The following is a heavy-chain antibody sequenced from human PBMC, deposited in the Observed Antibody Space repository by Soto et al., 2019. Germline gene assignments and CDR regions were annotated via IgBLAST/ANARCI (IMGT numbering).Heavy chain of an antibody. Sequence: QVQLVQSGDEVRKPGSSVKVSCKASGYIFVNYGIAWVRKAPGQGLEWMGWISPYSGNTHDASKVQGRLTMTTGTSTSTAYMDLGSLTSDDTAVYYCAMVDKYVTPTPQDVWGQGTTVTVSS. D-gene: IGHD5-12*01. V-gene: IGHV1-18*01. J-gene: IGHJ6*02. CDR1: GYIFVNYG. CDR3: AMVDKYVTPTPQDV. CDR2: ISPYSGNT.